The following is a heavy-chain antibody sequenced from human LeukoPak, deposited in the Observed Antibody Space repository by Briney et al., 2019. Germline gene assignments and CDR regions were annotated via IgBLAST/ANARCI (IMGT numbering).Heavy chain of an antibody. CDR2: IIPIFGTA. CDR1: GGTFSSYA. Sequence: SVKVSCKASGGTFSSYAISWVRQAPGQGLEWMGGIIPIFGTANYAQKFQGRVTITADKSTSTAYMELSSLRSEDTAVYYCARADTAMGYYYYYDMDVWGKGTTVTVSS. CDR3: ARADTAMGYYYYYDMDV. D-gene: IGHD5-18*01. J-gene: IGHJ6*03. V-gene: IGHV1-69*06.